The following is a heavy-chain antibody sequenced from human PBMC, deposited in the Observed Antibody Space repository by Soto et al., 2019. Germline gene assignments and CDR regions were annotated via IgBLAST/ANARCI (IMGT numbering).Heavy chain of an antibody. Sequence: SETLSLTCAVYGESFTGYYWTWIRQAPGKGLEWIGEINDGGRTNYNPPLESRVTISVDTSKNQFSLKLGSMTAADTALYYCARGDYITTVGTIDYWGQGTQVTVSS. CDR2: INDGGRT. D-gene: IGHD1-20*01. CDR1: GESFTGYY. J-gene: IGHJ4*02. CDR3: ARGDYITTVGTIDY. V-gene: IGHV4-34*01.